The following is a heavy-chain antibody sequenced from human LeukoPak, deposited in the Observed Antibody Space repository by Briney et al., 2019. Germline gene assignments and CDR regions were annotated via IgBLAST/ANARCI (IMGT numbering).Heavy chain of an antibody. CDR2: FYHSGNT. D-gene: IGHD2-21*01. V-gene: IGHV4-38-2*02. J-gene: IGHJ4*02. Sequence: SETLSLTCTVSGYSISTGYYWGWIRQPPGKGLEWIGDFYHSGNTYYNPSLKSRLTISVDTSRNQFSLTVRSVTAADTAVYYCARRLAFPRARPFDYWGQGTLVTVSS. CDR1: GYSISTGYY. CDR3: ARRLAFPRARPFDY.